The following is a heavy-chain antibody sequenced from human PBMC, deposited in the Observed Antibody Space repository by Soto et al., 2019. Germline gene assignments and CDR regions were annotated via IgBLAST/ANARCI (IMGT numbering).Heavy chain of an antibody. D-gene: IGHD4-17*01. CDR1: GGSLTGQH. Sequence: QVQLQESGPGLVKPSETLSLTCAVSGGSLTGQHWSWIRQPPGKGLEWIGQIVNSGIARYNPSLQSRFAISIDTSKNHFALRLSSVTAADTAVYYCASYIDGNGGRGSWGQGHLVTVSS. V-gene: IGHV4-4*09. CDR2: IVNSGIA. CDR3: ASYIDGNGGRGS. J-gene: IGHJ4*02.